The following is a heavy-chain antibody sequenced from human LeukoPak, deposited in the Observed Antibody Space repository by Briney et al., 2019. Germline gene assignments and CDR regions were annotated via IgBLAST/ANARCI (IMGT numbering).Heavy chain of an antibody. Sequence: GGSLRLSCAASGFTLSSHPMNWVRQAPGKGLEWISYISRSSNTIVYADSVKGRFTISGDNAKNSLYLQMNSLRVEDTAVYYCARDGNNIFESWGQGTPVTVSS. V-gene: IGHV3-48*04. CDR2: ISRSSNTI. D-gene: IGHD5-24*01. J-gene: IGHJ4*02. CDR3: ARDGNNIFES. CDR1: GFTLSSHP.